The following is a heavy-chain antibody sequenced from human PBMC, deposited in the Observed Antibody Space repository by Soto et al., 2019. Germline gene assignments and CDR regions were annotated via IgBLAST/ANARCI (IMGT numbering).Heavy chain of an antibody. V-gene: IGHV1-69*01. Sequence: VNRSCTASGRTLSSYAISCGRQAPGQGLEWMGGIIPIFGTANYAQKFQGRVTITADESTSTAYMELRSLRSDDTAVYYCARLPHPMGLVNQAALDYWGQGTLVTVSS. CDR1: GRTLSSYA. D-gene: IGHD3-3*01. CDR2: IIPIFGTA. J-gene: IGHJ4*02. CDR3: ARLPHPMGLVNQAALDY.